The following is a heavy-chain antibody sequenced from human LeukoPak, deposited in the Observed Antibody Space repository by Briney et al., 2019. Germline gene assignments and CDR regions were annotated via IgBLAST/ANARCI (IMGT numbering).Heavy chain of an antibody. D-gene: IGHD6-6*01. CDR3: ARGIVAPDY. V-gene: IGHV3-48*01. J-gene: IGHJ4*02. Sequence: GGSLRLSCAASGFTFSSYAMSWVRQAPGKGLEWVSYISTSSSTIYYADSVKGRFTISRDNAKNSLYLQMNSLRAEDTGVYYCARGIVAPDYWSQGTLVTVSS. CDR2: ISTSSSTI. CDR1: GFTFSSYA.